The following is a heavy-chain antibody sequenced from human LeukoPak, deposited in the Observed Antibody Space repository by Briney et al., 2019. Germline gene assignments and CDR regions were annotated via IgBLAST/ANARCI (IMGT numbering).Heavy chain of an antibody. V-gene: IGHV7-4-1*02. Sequence: ASVKVSCKASGYTFTSYAMNWVRQAPGQGLEWMAWINTNTGNPTYAQGFTGRFVFSLDTSVSTAYLQISSLKAEDTAVYYCARALRYYYDSSVEGGSDYWGQGTLVTVSS. CDR3: ARALRYYYDSSVEGGSDY. J-gene: IGHJ4*02. D-gene: IGHD3-22*01. CDR2: INTNTGNP. CDR1: GYTFTSYA.